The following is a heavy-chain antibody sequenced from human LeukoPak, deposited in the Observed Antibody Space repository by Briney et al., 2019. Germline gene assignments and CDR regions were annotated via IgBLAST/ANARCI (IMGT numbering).Heavy chain of an antibody. Sequence: ESGPTLVKPTQTLTLTCTFSGFSLSTTGVGVGWIRQPPGKALEWLALIYWDGDKRYSPSLNSRLTITKDTSKNQVVLTMTNMDPVDTATYYCALHSEVGVVNDYWGQGTLVTVSS. CDR1: GFSLSTTGVG. CDR3: ALHSEVGVVNDY. J-gene: IGHJ4*02. D-gene: IGHD3-3*01. V-gene: IGHV2-5*02. CDR2: IYWDGDK.